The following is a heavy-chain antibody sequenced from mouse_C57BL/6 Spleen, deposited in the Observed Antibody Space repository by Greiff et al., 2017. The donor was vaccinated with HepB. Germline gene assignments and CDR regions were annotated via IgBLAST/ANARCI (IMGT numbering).Heavy chain of an antibody. CDR1: GYTFTSYW. CDR3: ARFPWGYGSSYGYFDY. Sequence: QVHVKQPGAELVMPGASVKLSCKASGYTFTSYWMHWVKQRPGQGLEWIGEIDPSDSYTNYNQKFKGKSTLTVDKSSSTAYMQLSSLTSEDSAVYYCARFPWGYGSSYGYFDYWGQGTTLTVSS. CDR2: IDPSDSYT. J-gene: IGHJ2*01. D-gene: IGHD1-1*01. V-gene: IGHV1-69*01.